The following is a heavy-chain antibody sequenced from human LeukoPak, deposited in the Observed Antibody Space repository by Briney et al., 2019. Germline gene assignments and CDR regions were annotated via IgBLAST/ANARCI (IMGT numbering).Heavy chain of an antibody. Sequence: PSETLSLTCTVSGGSISSYYWSWIRQPPGKGLEWVGHISYSGSTSYNPSLKSRVTISVDTSKNQFSLKLSSVTAADTAVYYCARGRSNDAFDIWGQGTMVTVSS. CDR3: ARGRSNDAFDI. CDR1: GGSISSYY. J-gene: IGHJ3*02. V-gene: IGHV4-59*01. D-gene: IGHD1-26*01. CDR2: ISYSGST.